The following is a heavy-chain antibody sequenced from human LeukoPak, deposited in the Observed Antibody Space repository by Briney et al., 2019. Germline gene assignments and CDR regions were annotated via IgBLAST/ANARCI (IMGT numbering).Heavy chain of an antibody. CDR3: ARVSGGTYYYYYYYMDI. Sequence: SETLSLTCTVSGGSISTSNYYWSWIRQPPGKGLEWIGEINHSGSTNYNPSLKSRVTISVDTSKNQFSLKLSSVTAADTAVYYCARVSGGTYYYYYYYMDIWGKGTTVTVSS. J-gene: IGHJ6*03. D-gene: IGHD2-15*01. CDR2: INHSGST. V-gene: IGHV4-39*07. CDR1: GGSISTSNYY.